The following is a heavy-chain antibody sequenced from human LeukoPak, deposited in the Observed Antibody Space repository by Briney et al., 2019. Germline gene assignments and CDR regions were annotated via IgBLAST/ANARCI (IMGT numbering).Heavy chain of an antibody. Sequence: ASVKVSCKASGYTFTSYDINWVRQATGQGLEWMGWMNPNSGNTGYAQKFQGRVTMTRNTSIRTAYMELSSLRSEDRAVYYCARGRLGYCSSTSCYTWAYYYYMDVWGKGTTVTVSS. CDR2: MNPNSGNT. J-gene: IGHJ6*03. D-gene: IGHD2-2*02. V-gene: IGHV1-8*01. CDR1: GYTFTSYD. CDR3: ARGRLGYCSSTSCYTWAYYYYMDV.